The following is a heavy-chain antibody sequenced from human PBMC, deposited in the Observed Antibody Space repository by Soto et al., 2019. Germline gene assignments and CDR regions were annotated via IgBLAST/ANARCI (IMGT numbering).Heavy chain of an antibody. Sequence: RESLKISCKGSGYPFSSYYIGWVRQTPGKGLEWMGIIYPDDSDTRYSPSFQGQVTISADKSISTAYLQWSSLKASDTAMYYCARLLGASPNYSDFWGQGTLVTVSS. CDR2: IYPDDSDT. D-gene: IGHD1-26*01. CDR1: GYPFSSYY. V-gene: IGHV5-51*01. J-gene: IGHJ4*02. CDR3: ARLLGASPNYSDF.